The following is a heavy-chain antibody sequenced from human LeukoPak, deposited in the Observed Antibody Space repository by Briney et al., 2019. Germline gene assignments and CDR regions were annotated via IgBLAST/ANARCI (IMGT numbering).Heavy chain of an antibody. J-gene: IGHJ4*02. CDR2: ISSSSSYI. V-gene: IGHV3-21*01. Sequence: GSLRLSCAASGFTVSSNYMSWVRQAPGKGLEWVSSISSSSSYIYYADSVKGRFTISRDNSKNTLYLQMNSLRAEDTAVYYCEGGPGQNYFDYWGQGTLVTVSS. CDR1: GFTVSSNY. D-gene: IGHD2-15*01. CDR3: EGGPGQNYFDY.